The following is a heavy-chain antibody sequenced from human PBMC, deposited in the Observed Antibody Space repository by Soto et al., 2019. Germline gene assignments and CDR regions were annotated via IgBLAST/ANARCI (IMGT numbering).Heavy chain of an antibody. CDR3: ARALPGASGYYSHY. CDR2: IIPIFGTA. CDR1: GGTFSSYA. D-gene: IGHD3-3*01. V-gene: IGHV1-69*13. Sequence: SVNVSCKDSGGTFSSYAISWVRQAPVQGLEWMGWIIPIFGTANYAQQFQGRVTITADECTSTAYMELSSLRSEETAVYYCARALPGASGYYSHYWGQGTLVTISS. J-gene: IGHJ4*02.